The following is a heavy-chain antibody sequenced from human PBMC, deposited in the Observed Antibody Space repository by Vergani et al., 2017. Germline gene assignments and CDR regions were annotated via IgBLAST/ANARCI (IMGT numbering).Heavy chain of an antibody. CDR3: ARESALGGLYCVRDCSPSLDY. D-gene: IGHD2-21*02. CDR1: GFTFSSYG. Sequence: EVQLVESGGGLVQPGGSLRLSCAASGFTFSSYGMSWVRQAPGKGLEWVANIKQDGSEKYYVDSVKGRFTITRDNAKNSLYLQMNSLRAEDTAVYYCARESALGGLYCVRDCSPSLDYWGQGTLVTVSS. V-gene: IGHV3-7*03. CDR2: IKQDGSEK. J-gene: IGHJ4*02.